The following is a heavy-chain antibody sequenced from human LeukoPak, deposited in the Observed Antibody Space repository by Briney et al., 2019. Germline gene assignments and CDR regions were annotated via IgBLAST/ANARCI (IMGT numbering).Heavy chain of an antibody. CDR1: GFTFSSYS. V-gene: IGHV3-21*01. D-gene: IGHD5-18*01. J-gene: IGHJ4*02. CDR2: ISSSSSYI. CDR3: ARLGYGYGYWAFDY. Sequence: PGGSLRLSCAASGFTFSSYSMNWVRQAPGKGLEWVSSISSSSSYIYYADSVKGRFTISRDNAKNSLYLQMNSLRAEDTAVYYCARLGYGYGYWAFDYWGQGTLVTVSS.